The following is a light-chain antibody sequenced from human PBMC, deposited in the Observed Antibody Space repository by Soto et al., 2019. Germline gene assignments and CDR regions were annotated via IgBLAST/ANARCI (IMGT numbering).Light chain of an antibody. CDR1: SGDVGGYNY. CDR3: SAFAGSNVWV. Sequence: QSALTQPPSASGSPGQSVTISCTGTSGDVGGYNYVSWYQQHPGKAPKLMIYEVSKRPSGVPDRFSGSKSANTASLTVSGLQAEDEADYYCSAFAGSNVWVFGGGTKVTVL. J-gene: IGLJ3*02. V-gene: IGLV2-8*01. CDR2: EVS.